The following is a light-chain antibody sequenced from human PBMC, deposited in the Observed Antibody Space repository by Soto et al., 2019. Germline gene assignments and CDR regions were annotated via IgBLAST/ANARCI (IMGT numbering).Light chain of an antibody. CDR3: QQYGSSPQSS. Sequence: EIVLTQSPGTLSLSPGERATLSCRASQSVSSSYLAWYQQKPGQAPRLLIYGASSRATGIPDRFSGSGSGTDFTLTISRLEPEDFAVYYCQQYGSSPQSSFDQGTKVEIK. CDR2: GAS. CDR1: QSVSSSY. V-gene: IGKV3-20*01. J-gene: IGKJ1*01.